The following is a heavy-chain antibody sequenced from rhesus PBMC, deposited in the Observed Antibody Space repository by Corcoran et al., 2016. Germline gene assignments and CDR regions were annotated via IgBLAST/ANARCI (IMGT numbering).Heavy chain of an antibody. CDR3: ARALGGY. V-gene: IGHV3S18*01. Sequence: EVQLVESGGGLAKPGGSLRLSCAASGFSFSDYYMYWVRQAAGKGLGWVSGISYTGDSKYYADSVKGRVTIYRENAKNTLYLQMDSLRAEDTTVYYCARALGGYWGQGVLVTVSS. D-gene: IGHD5-42*01. J-gene: IGHJ4*01. CDR1: GFSFSDYY. CDR2: ISYTGDSK.